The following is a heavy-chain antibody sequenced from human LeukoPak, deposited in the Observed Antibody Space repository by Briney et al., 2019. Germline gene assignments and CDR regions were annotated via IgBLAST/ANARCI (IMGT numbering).Heavy chain of an antibody. CDR1: RFTFSTSW. J-gene: IGHJ3*02. CDR3: ARSSPQQSRDAFDI. CDR2: IKYDGTME. Sequence: GGSLRLSCVASRFTFSTSWMTWVRQAPGKGLEFVAGIKYDGTMESYVDSVNGRFTISRDNSENTLYLQMNSLRAEDTAVYYCARSSPQQSRDAFDIWGQGTMVTVSS. V-gene: IGHV3-7*01. D-gene: IGHD6-13*01.